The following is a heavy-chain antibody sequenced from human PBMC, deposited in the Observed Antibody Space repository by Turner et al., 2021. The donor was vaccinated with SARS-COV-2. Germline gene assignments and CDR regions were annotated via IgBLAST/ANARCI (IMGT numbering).Heavy chain of an antibody. CDR2: IYNSGSS. CDR1: GGPISSSSYY. D-gene: IGHD3-22*01. J-gene: IGHJ6*02. V-gene: IGHV4-39*01. CDR3: ARRLVVQGTDDYSYYYGMDV. Sequence: QLQLQESGPGLVKPSETLSLTCTVSGGPISSSSYYWGWIRQPPGKGLEWIGNIYNSGSSYYNPSLKSRVTIFVDTSKNQFSLKLSYVTATDTAVYYCARRLVVQGTDDYSYYYGMDVWGQGTTVTVSS.